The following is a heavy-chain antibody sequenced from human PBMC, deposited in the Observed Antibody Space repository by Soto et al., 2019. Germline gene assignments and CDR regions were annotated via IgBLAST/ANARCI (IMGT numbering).Heavy chain of an antibody. D-gene: IGHD1-1*01. CDR3: AKPKLAMINYNFYFDT. CDR1: GFTFSSYS. J-gene: IGHJ4*02. Sequence: EVQILESGGGLVQPGGSLRLSCAASGFTFSSYSMSWVRQAPGKGLEWVSSISGSDGKTYYADSVKGRLTISRDNSKSTLYLQMNSLRAEDTAVYYCAKPKLAMINYNFYFDTWGQGTLVTVSS. CDR2: ISGSDGKT. V-gene: IGHV3-23*01.